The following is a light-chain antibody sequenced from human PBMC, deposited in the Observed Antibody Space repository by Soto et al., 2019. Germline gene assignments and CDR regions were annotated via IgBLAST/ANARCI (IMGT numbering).Light chain of an antibody. J-gene: IGKJ1*01. Sequence: EVVLTQSPGTLSLSPGELSTLSCRGSHSGTSNFLDWYQQKRGQAPKLLIYGASTMASGVPARFSGSGSGAEFTLTISSLQSEDFVVYYCQQYNNWSRAFGQGTKVDIK. V-gene: IGKV3-15*01. CDR2: GAS. CDR3: QQYNNWSRA. CDR1: HSGTSNF.